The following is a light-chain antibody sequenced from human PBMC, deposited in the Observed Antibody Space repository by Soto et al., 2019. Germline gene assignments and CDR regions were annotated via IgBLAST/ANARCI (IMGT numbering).Light chain of an antibody. J-gene: IGLJ1*01. CDR2: DAS. Sequence: QSVLTQPRSVSGSPGQSVTISCTGTSSDVGGYNYVSWYQQHPGKAPKLMIYDASKRPSGVPDRFSGSKSGNTASLTISGLQAEDEADYYCCSYAGRPYVFGTGTKVTVL. CDR1: SSDVGGYNY. CDR3: CSYAGRPYV. V-gene: IGLV2-11*01.